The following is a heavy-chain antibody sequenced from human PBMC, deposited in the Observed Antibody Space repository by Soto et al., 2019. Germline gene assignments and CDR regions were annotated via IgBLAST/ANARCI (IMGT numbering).Heavy chain of an antibody. V-gene: IGHV1-2*02. CDR1: GYTFTDYY. CDR2: INPKSGGT. Sequence: ASVKVSCKASGYTFTDYYLHWVRQAPGQGLEWMGWINPKSGGTNYAQKFQGRVTMTRDTSISTVYMELSRLRSDDTAVYYCARVPCITSSCSALHWCDTWGKETLVTVSS. J-gene: IGHJ5*02. CDR3: ARVPCITSSCSALHWCDT. D-gene: IGHD3-10*01.